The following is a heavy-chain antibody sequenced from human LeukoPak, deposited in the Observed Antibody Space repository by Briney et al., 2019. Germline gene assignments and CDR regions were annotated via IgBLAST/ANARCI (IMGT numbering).Heavy chain of an antibody. D-gene: IGHD2-2*01. V-gene: IGHV3-15*01. J-gene: IGHJ4*02. CDR2: IKSKTDGGTT. Sequence: GGPLRLSCAASGFTFSNAWMSWVRQAPGKGLEWVSRIKSKTDGGTTDYAAPVKGRFTISRDDSKNTLYLQMNSLKTEDTAVYYCTTGHIVVVPAAVCPYFDYWGQGTLVTVSS. CDR1: GFTFSNAW. CDR3: TTGHIVVVPAAVCPYFDY.